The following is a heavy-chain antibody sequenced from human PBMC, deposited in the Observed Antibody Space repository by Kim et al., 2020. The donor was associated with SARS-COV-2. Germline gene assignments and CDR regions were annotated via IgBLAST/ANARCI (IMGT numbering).Heavy chain of an antibody. CDR2: IFYHGTT. V-gene: IGHV4-30-4*01. Sequence: SETLSLTCTVSNDSIRSGDHYWSWIRQSPGKGLEWIGFIFYHGTTYYNPSLKSRVTISVDTSKNQFSLNLGSVTAADTATYFCARGPSALVVTVGVLDFWGQGAPVTVSS. CDR1: NDSIRSGDHY. CDR3: ARGPSALVVTVGVLDF. J-gene: IGHJ4*02. D-gene: IGHD3-16*01.